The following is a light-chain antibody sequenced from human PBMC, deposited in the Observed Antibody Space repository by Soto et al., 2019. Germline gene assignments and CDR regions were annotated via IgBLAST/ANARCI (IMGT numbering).Light chain of an antibody. J-gene: IGKJ1*01. V-gene: IGKV3-20*01. CDR2: GAS. CDR1: QSVGNNY. CDR3: QQYDSSPRT. Sequence: EIVLTQSPGTLSLSPGDGATLSFRASQSVGNNYLAWYQQRPGQAPRLLIHGASSRATGIPDRFSGSGSGTEFTLTIGRLEPEDFAVYYCQQYDSSPRTFGQGTKVDIK.